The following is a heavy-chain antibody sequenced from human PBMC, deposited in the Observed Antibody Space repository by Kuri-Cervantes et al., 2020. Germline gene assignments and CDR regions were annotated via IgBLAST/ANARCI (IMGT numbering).Heavy chain of an antibody. D-gene: IGHD3-16*01. CDR3: ARGPRTGLGRNWFDP. V-gene: IGHV7-4-1*02. CDR1: GYIFTDYG. CDR2: INTNTGNP. J-gene: IGHJ5*02. Sequence: ASVKVSCKASGYIFTDYGITWVRQAPGQGLEWMGWINTNTGNPTYAQGFTGRFVFSLDTSVSTAYLQISSLKAEDTAVYYCARGPRTGLGRNWFDPWGQGTLVTVSS.